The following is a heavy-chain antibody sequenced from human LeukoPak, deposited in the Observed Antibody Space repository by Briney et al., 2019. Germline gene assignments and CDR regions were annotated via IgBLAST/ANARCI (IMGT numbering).Heavy chain of an antibody. Sequence: SETLSLTCAVYGGSFSGYYWSWIRQPPGKGLEWIGEINHSGSTNYNPSLKSRVTISVDTSKNQFSLKLSSVTAADTAVYYCARDFRSFHGFDPWGQGTLVTVSS. V-gene: IGHV4-34*01. CDR2: INHSGST. CDR1: GGSFSGYY. CDR3: ARDFRSFHGFDP. J-gene: IGHJ5*02. D-gene: IGHD2/OR15-2a*01.